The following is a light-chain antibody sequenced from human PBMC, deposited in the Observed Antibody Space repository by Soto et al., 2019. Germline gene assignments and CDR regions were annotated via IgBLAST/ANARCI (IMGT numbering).Light chain of an antibody. CDR3: QQYGRSPPIT. CDR2: GAY. CDR1: QSVSGSF. Sequence: ETILTQPPGTLSLSPGERSTLCCRASQSVSGSFLAWYHQKPGQAPXLXXYGAYSRATGIPDRFSGSGSGTDFTLSISRLETEDFAVYYCQQYGRSPPITFGQGTRLEIK. J-gene: IGKJ5*01. V-gene: IGKV3-20*01.